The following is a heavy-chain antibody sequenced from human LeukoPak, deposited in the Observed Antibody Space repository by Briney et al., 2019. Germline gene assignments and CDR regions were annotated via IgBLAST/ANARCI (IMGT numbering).Heavy chain of an antibody. Sequence: PGGSLRLSCAVSGFSFSSYWMRWVRQAPGKGLEWVANIKQDGSEKNYVASVKGRFTISRDNAKNSLYLQMNSLRAEDTAVYYCARNWRLGADDTSGYRPFGYWGQGTLVTVSS. CDR1: GFSFSSYW. V-gene: IGHV3-7*01. D-gene: IGHD3-22*01. CDR2: IKQDGSEK. J-gene: IGHJ4*02. CDR3: ARNWRLGADDTSGYRPFGY.